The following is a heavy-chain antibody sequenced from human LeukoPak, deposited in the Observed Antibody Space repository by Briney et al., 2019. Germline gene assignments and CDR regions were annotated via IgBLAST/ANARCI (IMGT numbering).Heavy chain of an antibody. V-gene: IGHV1-2*02. CDR2: VNPNSGGT. Sequence: ASVKVSCKASGYTFTDYYMHWVLQAPGQGLEWMGWVNPNSGGTNYAQKFQGRVTMTRDTSISTAYMELRRLRSDDTAVYCCARASYYYDSSGYPGYYFDYWGQGTLVTVSS. J-gene: IGHJ4*02. CDR3: ARASYYYDSSGYPGYYFDY. CDR1: GYTFTDYY. D-gene: IGHD3-22*01.